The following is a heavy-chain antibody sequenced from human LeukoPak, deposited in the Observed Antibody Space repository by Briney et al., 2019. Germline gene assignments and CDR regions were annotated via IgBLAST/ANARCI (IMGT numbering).Heavy chain of an antibody. J-gene: IGHJ1*01. CDR3: ARHADGNSAEYFDH. CDR1: GGSISISNYY. V-gene: IGHV4-39*01. Sequence: PSETLSLTCTVSGGSISISNYYWGWIRQPPGKGLEWIGSIYYSGSTYYNPSLKSRVTMSVDTSKNQFSLNLNSVTAADTAVHYCARHADGNSAEYFDHWGQGTLVTVPS. CDR2: IYYSGST. D-gene: IGHD6-13*01.